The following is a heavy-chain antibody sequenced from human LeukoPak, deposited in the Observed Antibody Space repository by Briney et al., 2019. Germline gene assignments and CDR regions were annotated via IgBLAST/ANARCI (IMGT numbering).Heavy chain of an antibody. V-gene: IGHV1-46*01. CDR1: GYTFTSYG. J-gene: IGHJ5*02. D-gene: IGHD3-9*01. CDR3: ASSVDYDILTGYGT. CDR2: INPSGGST. Sequence: ASVKVSCKASGYTFTSYGISWVRQAPGQGLEWMGIINPSGGSTSYAQKFQGRVTMTRDTSTSTVYMELSSLRSEDTAVYYRASSVDYDILTGYGTWGQGTLVTVSS.